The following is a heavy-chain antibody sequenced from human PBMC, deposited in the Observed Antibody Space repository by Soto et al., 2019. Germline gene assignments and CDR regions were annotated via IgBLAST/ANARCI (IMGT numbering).Heavy chain of an antibody. J-gene: IGHJ4*02. CDR1: GFTFSHYA. D-gene: IGHD6-19*01. Sequence: GGSLRLACAASGFTFSHYAMHWVRQPPGKGLEWVAVVSDGGYNKFYFDSVKGRFTVFRDDSKQTLDLQMNDLRPEDTAIYFCARESVAGFDWGQGTRVTVSS. CDR2: VSDGGYNK. V-gene: IGHV3-30*04. CDR3: ARESVAGFD.